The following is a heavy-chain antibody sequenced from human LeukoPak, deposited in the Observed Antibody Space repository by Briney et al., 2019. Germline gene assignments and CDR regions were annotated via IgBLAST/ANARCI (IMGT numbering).Heavy chain of an antibody. V-gene: IGHV4-39*01. CDR2: IYYSGST. D-gene: IGHD7-27*01. CDR1: GGSISSSSYY. Sequence: SETLSLTCTVSGGSISSSSYYWGWIRQPPGKGLEWIGSIYYSGSTYYNPSLKSRVTISVDTSKNRFSLKLSTVTAADTAVYYCARRPTGDPKFDCWGQGTLVTVSS. J-gene: IGHJ4*02. CDR3: ARRPTGDPKFDC.